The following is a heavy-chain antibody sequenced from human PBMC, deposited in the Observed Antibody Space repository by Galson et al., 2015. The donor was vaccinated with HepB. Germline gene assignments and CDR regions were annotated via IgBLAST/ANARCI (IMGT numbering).Heavy chain of an antibody. Sequence: SLRLSCAASGFTFSNYGMHWVRQAPGKGLEWVAVMWFDGSNKYYVDSVKGRFTISRDNSKNTVYLQMNSLRAEDTAVYYCARNWRWLQFPDYYYYMDVWGKGTTVTVSS. D-gene: IGHD5-24*01. CDR3: ARNWRWLQFPDYYYYMDV. J-gene: IGHJ6*03. CDR2: MWFDGSNK. CDR1: GFTFSNYG. V-gene: IGHV3-33*01.